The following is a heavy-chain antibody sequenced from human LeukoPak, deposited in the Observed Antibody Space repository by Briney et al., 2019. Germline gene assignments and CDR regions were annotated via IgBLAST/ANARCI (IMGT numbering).Heavy chain of an antibody. J-gene: IGHJ5*02. V-gene: IGHV4-39*01. CDR1: GGSISSSSYY. Sequence: SETLSLTCTVSGGSISSSSYYWGWIRQRPGKGLEWIGSIYYSGSTYYNPSLKSRVTISVDTSKDQFSLKLSSVTAADTAVYYCAREPYYDSSGYYLNWFDPWGQGTLVTVSS. CDR3: AREPYYDSSGYYLNWFDP. CDR2: IYYSGST. D-gene: IGHD3-22*01.